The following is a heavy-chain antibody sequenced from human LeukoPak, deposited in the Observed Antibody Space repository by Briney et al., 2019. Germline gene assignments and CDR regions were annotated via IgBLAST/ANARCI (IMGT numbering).Heavy chain of an antibody. CDR1: GGTFSSYA. J-gene: IGHJ6*04. CDR2: IIPIFGTA. CDR3: ARDAYGSGSYGGLYGMVV. Sequence: SVKVSCKASGGTFSSYAISWVRQAPGQGLEWMGGIIPIFGTANYAQKFQGRVTITADKSTSTAYMELSSLRSEDTAVYYCARDAYGSGSYGGLYGMVVWGKGTTVTVSS. D-gene: IGHD3-10*01. V-gene: IGHV1-69*06.